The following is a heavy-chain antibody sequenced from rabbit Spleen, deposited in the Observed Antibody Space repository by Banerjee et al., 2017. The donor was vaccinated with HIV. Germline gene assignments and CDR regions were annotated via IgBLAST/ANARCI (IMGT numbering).Heavy chain of an antibody. CDR2: IYTGSRGGT. D-gene: IGHD6-1*01. CDR1: GFSFSSSYY. V-gene: IGHV1S45*01. Sequence: QEQLEESGGDLVKPGASLTLTCTASGFSFSSSYYMCWVRQAPGKGLEWIGCIYTGSRGGTWYASWAKGQFTISKASSATVTLQMTSLTAADTATYFCARDDYNYDNNLWGPGTLVTVS. CDR3: ARDDYNYDNNL. J-gene: IGHJ4*01.